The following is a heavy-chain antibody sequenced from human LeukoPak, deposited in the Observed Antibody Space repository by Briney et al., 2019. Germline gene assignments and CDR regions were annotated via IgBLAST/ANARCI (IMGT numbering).Heavy chain of an antibody. J-gene: IGHJ3*02. CDR1: GFTFSDYY. CDR3: AKDIYSYGRPVDGAFDI. D-gene: IGHD5-18*01. Sequence: GGSLRLSCAASGFTFSDYYMSWILQAPGKGLEWVSAISGSGGSTYYADSVKGRFTISRDNSKNTLYLQMNSLRAEDTAVYYCAKDIYSYGRPVDGAFDIWGQGTMVTVSS. CDR2: ISGSGGST. V-gene: IGHV3-23*01.